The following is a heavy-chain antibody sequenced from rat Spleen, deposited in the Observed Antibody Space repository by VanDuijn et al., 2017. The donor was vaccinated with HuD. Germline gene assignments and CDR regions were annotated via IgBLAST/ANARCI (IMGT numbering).Heavy chain of an antibody. Sequence: EVQLVESGGGLVQPGGSLKLSCVASGFTFNNYWMTCIRQAPGKGLAGVASNMNTSRSNNYPDSVKGRFTISRDNAKTTLYLQMNSLRSEDTATYYCTARFDWFAYWGQGTLLTVSS. CDR2: NMNTSRSN. V-gene: IGHV5-31*01. CDR1: GFTFNNYW. CDR3: TARFDWFAY. J-gene: IGHJ3*01.